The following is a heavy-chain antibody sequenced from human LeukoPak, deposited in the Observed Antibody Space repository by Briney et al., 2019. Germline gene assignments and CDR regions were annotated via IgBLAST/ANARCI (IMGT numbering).Heavy chain of an antibody. CDR1: GFTFSSYE. V-gene: IGHV3-48*03. J-gene: IGHJ5*02. Sequence: PGGSLRLSCAASGFTFSSYEMTWVRQAPGKGLEWISYISASGSRRTYADSVKGRFTISRDNAKNSLYLQMNSLRAEDTAVYYCAKGGSSSVYNWFDPWGQGTLVTVSS. CDR2: ISASGSRR. CDR3: AKGGSSSVYNWFDP. D-gene: IGHD3-10*01.